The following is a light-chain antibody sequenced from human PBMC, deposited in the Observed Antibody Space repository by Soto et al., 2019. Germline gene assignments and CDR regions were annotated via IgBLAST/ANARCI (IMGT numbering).Light chain of an antibody. CDR2: GAS. V-gene: IGKV3-15*01. CDR1: QSVSSN. CDR3: QQYNTCPPYT. J-gene: IGKJ2*01. Sequence: EIVMTQSPATLSVSPGEGATLSCRTSQSVSSNLAWYQQKPGQAPRRLIYGASTRATGIPAKFSGSGSGTVFTLTISSLQSEDVAVYYCQQYNTCPPYTFGQGTKLEIK.